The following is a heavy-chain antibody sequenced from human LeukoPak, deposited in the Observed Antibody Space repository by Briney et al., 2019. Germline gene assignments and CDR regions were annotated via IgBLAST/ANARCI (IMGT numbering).Heavy chain of an antibody. Sequence: GGSLRLSCAASGFTFSSYWMYWVRQAPGKGLVWVSRINSDCSSTIHADSVKGRFTISRDNDKNTLYLQMNSLRAEDRAVYYCAREGGYSHAFDYWGQGTLVTVSS. CDR1: GFTFSSYW. V-gene: IGHV3-74*01. D-gene: IGHD3-22*01. J-gene: IGHJ4*02. CDR2: INSDCSST. CDR3: AREGGYSHAFDY.